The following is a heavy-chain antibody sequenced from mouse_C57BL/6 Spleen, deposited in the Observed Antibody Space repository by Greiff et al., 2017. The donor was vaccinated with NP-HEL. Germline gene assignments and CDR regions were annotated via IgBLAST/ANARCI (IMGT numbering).Heavy chain of an antibody. V-gene: IGHV1-69*01. Sequence: QVQLQQPGAELVMPGASVKLSCKASGYTSTSYWMHWVKQRPGQGLEWIGEIDPSDSYTNYNQKFKGKSTLTVDKSSSTAYMQLSSLTSEDSAVYYCARLDWYFDVWGTGTTVTVSS. CDR3: ARLDWYFDV. J-gene: IGHJ1*03. CDR1: GYTSTSYW. CDR2: IDPSDSYT.